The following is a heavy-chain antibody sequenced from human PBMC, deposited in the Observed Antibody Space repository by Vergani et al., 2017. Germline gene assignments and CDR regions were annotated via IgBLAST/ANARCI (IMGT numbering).Heavy chain of an antibody. J-gene: IGHJ5*02. Sequence: QVQLQQWGAGLLKPSETLSLTCAVYGRSFSGYYWSWIRQPPGKGLEWIGEINHSGSTNYNPSLKSRVTISVDTSKNQFSLKLSSVTAADTAVYYCARGHPFDPWGQGTLVTVSS. V-gene: IGHV4-34*01. CDR1: GRSFSGYY. CDR2: INHSGST. CDR3: ARGHPFDP.